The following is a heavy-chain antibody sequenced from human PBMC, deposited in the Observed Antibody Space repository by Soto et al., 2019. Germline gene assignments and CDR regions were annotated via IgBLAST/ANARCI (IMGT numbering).Heavy chain of an antibody. CDR1: GGSIYTGGFY. CDR3: ATSLVTSRTRVDY. D-gene: IGHD1-26*01. J-gene: IGHJ4*02. Sequence: TLSLTCTVSGGSIYTGGFYWSWIRQLPGKGLEWLGYIYYTGSTQYTPSLKSRLTISTDTSDNQFSLRPTSVTAADTAVYYCATSLVTSRTRVDYWGQGTLVTVSS. CDR2: IYYTGST. V-gene: IGHV4-31*03.